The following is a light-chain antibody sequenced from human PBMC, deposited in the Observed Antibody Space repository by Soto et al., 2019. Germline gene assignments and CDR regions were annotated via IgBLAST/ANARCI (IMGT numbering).Light chain of an antibody. J-gene: IGKJ3*01. V-gene: IGKV1-12*01. Sequence: DIQMTQSPSYVSASEGDRVTITCRASQDIITWLAWFQQKPGKAPRLLIYSASTLQRGVPSRFSGSGSGTEFTLPIDRLQPEDVATCFCQQSDSFPFTFGPGTKVDV. CDR3: QQSDSFPFT. CDR1: QDIITW. CDR2: SAS.